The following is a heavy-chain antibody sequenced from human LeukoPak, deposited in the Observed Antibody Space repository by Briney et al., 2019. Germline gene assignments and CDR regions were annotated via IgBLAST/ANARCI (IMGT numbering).Heavy chain of an antibody. CDR3: ASRARSGYYYYYGMDV. CDR1: GFTFSDYY. CDR2: ISSSGSTI. D-gene: IGHD2-15*01. J-gene: IGHJ6*02. Sequence: GGSLRLSCAASGFTFSDYYMSWIRQAPGKGLEWVSYISSSGSTIYYADSVKGRFTISRDNAKNSLYLQMNRLRAEDTAVYYCASRARSGYYYYYGMDVWGQGTTVTVSS. V-gene: IGHV3-11*01.